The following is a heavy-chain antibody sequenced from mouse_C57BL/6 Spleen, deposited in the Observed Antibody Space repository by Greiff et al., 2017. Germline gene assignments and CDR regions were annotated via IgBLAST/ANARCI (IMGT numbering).Heavy chain of an antibody. CDR3: TRGDYGYPYAMDY. D-gene: IGHD2-2*01. V-gene: IGHV1-15*01. CDR2: IDPETGGT. Sequence: QVQLQQSGAELVRPGASVTLSCKASGYTFTDYEMHWVKQTPVHGLEWIGAIDPETGGTAYNQKFKGKAILTADKSSSTAYMELRSLTSEDSAVYYCTRGDYGYPYAMDYWGQGTSVTVSS. J-gene: IGHJ4*01. CDR1: GYTFTDYE.